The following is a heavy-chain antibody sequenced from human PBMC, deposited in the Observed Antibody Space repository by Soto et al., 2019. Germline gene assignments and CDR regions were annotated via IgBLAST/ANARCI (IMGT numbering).Heavy chain of an antibody. V-gene: IGHV5-51*01. CDR3: AAPIFYYGMEV. D-gene: IGHD3-10*01. Sequence: PGESLKISCKVSGYTFTNYWIGWLRQMPGKVLEWMGIIYPGDSDTKYNPSFQGQVTISADKSITTTYLRWTSLKASDTAIYHCAAPIFYYGMEVWGPATTVIVS. CDR2: IYPGDSDT. CDR1: GYTFTNYW. J-gene: IGHJ6*01.